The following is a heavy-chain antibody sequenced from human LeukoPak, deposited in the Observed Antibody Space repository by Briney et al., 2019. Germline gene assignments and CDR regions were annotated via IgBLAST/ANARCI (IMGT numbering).Heavy chain of an antibody. CDR1: GFTFSSHA. D-gene: IGHD3-22*01. CDR3: AKDTVTYYYDSSGYFDY. CDR2: ISGSGGST. Sequence: PGGSLRLSCAASGFTFSSHAMSWVRQAPGKGLEWVSAISGSGGSTYYADSVKGRFTISRDNSKNTLYLQMNSLRAEDTALYYCAKDTVTYYYDSSGYFDYWGQGTLVTVSS. J-gene: IGHJ4*02. V-gene: IGHV3-23*01.